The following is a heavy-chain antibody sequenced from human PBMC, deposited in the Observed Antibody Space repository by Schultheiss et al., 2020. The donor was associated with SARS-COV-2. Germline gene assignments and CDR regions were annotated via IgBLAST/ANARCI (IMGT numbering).Heavy chain of an antibody. CDR1: GFTFGDYA. CDR2: IRSKAYGGTT. J-gene: IGHJ6*02. CDR3: TTDLGSASDYYYYGMDV. D-gene: IGHD3-16*01. Sequence: GGSLRLSCTASGFTFGDYAMSWFRQAPGKGLEWVGFIRSKAYGGTTEYAASVKGRFTISRDDSKSIAYLQMNSLKTEDTAVYYCTTDLGSASDYYYYGMDVWGQGTTVTVSS. V-gene: IGHV3-49*03.